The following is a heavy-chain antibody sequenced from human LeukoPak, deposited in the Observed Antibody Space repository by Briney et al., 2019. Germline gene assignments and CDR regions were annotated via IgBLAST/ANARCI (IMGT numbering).Heavy chain of an antibody. CDR1: GYSISSGYY. J-gene: IGHJ4*02. Sequence: SETLSLTCTVSGYSISSGYYWGWIRQPPGKGLEWIGCIYHSGSTYYNPSLKSRVTISVDTSKNQFSLKLSSVTAADTAVYYCASNGKSTSLFDYWGQGTLVTVSS. D-gene: IGHD2-8*01. CDR3: ASNGKSTSLFDY. V-gene: IGHV4-38-2*02. CDR2: IYHSGST.